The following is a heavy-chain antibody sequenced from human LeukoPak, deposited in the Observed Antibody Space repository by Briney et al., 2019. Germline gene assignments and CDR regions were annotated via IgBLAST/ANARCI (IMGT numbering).Heavy chain of an antibody. CDR2: IIPIFGTA. CDR1: GGTFSSYA. D-gene: IGHD3-22*01. J-gene: IGHJ5*02. CDR3: ARGDYDSSGYYRTNRFDP. V-gene: IGHV1-69*05. Sequence: ASVKVSCKASGGTFSSYAISWVRQAPGQGLEWMGGIIPIFGTANYAQKFQGRVTITTDESTSTAYMELSSLRSEDTAVYYCARGDYDSSGYYRTNRFDPWGQGTLVTVSS.